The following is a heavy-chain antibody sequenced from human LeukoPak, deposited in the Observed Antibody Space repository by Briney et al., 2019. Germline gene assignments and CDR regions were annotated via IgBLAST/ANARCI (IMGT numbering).Heavy chain of an antibody. V-gene: IGHV3-30*03. J-gene: IGHJ5*02. CDR2: TSFDGSNK. Sequence: PGGSLRLSCAASGFTFSSYAMSWVRQAPGKGLEWVAVTSFDGSNKYYADSVQGRFTISRDNSKNTLYLQMNSLRAEDAAVYYCATERGVGAPNWFDPWGQGTLVTVSS. D-gene: IGHD1-26*01. CDR1: GFTFSSYA. CDR3: ATERGVGAPNWFDP.